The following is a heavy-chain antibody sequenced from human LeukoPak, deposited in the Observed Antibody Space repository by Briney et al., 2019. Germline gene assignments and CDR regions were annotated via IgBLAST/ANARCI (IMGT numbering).Heavy chain of an antibody. CDR3: ALRYDFWSGYWKTNYYFDY. Sequence: ASVKVSCKASGHTFTGYYMHWVRQAPGQGLEWMGWINPNSGGTNYAQKFQGRVTMTRDTSISTAHMELSRLRSDDTAVYYCALRYDFWSGYWKTNYYFDYWGQGTLVTVSS. D-gene: IGHD3-3*01. CDR2: INPNSGGT. J-gene: IGHJ4*02. V-gene: IGHV1-2*02. CDR1: GHTFTGYY.